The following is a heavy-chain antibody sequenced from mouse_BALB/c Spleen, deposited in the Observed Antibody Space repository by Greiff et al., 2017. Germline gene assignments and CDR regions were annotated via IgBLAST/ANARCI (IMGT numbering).Heavy chain of an antibody. V-gene: IGHV1S22*01. CDR3: TREGGDGYFGVDY. Sequence: LQQPGSELVRPGASVKLSCKASGYTFTRYWMHWVKQRPGQGLEWIGNIYPGSGSTNYDEKFKSKATLTVDTSSSTAYMQLSSLTSEDSAVYYCTREGGDGYFGVDYWGQGTSVTVSS. CDR1: GYTFTRYW. CDR2: IYPGSGST. J-gene: IGHJ4*01. D-gene: IGHD2-3*01.